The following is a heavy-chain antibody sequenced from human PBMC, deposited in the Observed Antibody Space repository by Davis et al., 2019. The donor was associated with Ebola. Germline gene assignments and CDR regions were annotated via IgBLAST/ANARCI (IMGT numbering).Heavy chain of an antibody. Sequence: ASVKVSCKASGYTFTSYGISWVRQAPGQGLEWMGWISAYNGNTNYAQKLQGRVTMTEDTSTDTAYMELSSLRSEDTAVYYCATFGFLEWSNWFDPWGQGTLVTVSS. CDR1: GYTFTSYG. D-gene: IGHD3-3*01. V-gene: IGHV1-18*01. CDR2: ISAYNGNT. J-gene: IGHJ5*02. CDR3: ATFGFLEWSNWFDP.